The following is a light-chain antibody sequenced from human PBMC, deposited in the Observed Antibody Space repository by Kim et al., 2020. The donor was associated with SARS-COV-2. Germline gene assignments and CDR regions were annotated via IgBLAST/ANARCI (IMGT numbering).Light chain of an antibody. J-gene: IGLJ3*02. CDR3: QTWGTGIRV. CDR2: VYRDGSH. Sequence: SVKLTCTLSSGHINYASAWDQQQPGKGPRHLMKVYRDGSHSKGDGIPDRFSGSSSGAERYLIISSLQSEDEADYYCQTWGTGIRVFGGGTKLTVL. CDR1: SGHINYA. V-gene: IGLV4-69*02.